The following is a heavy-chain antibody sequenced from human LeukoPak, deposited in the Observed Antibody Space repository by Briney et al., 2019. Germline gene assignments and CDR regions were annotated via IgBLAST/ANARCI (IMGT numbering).Heavy chain of an antibody. D-gene: IGHD3-3*01. CDR1: GFTFSSYA. CDR3: ARDPRSSITIFGVVPPTSWFDP. CDR2: ISYDGSNK. J-gene: IGHJ5*02. Sequence: GGSLRLSCAASGFTFSSYAMHWVRQAPGKGLEWVAVISYDGSNKYYADSVKGRFTISRDNSKNTLYLQMNSLRAEDTAVYYCARDPRSSITIFGVVPPTSWFDPWGQGTLVTVSS. V-gene: IGHV3-30*04.